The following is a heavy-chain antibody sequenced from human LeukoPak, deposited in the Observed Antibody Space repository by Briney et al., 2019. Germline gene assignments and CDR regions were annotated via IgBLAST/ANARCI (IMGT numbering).Heavy chain of an antibody. V-gene: IGHV1-2*02. CDR1: GYTFTGYY. D-gene: IGHD3-3*01. CDR2: INPNSGGT. Sequence: SAKVSCKASGYTFTGYYMHWVRQAPGQGLEWMGWINPNSGGTNYAQKFQGRVTMTRDTSISTAYMELSRLRSDDTAVYYCARLSEWFPNDAFDIWGQGTMVTVSS. J-gene: IGHJ3*02. CDR3: ARLSEWFPNDAFDI.